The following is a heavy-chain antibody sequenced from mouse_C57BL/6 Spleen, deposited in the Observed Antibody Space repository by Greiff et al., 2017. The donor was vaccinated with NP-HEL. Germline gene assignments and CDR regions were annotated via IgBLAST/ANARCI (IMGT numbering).Heavy chain of an antibody. D-gene: IGHD1-1*01. J-gene: IGHJ1*03. Sequence: EVKLVESGAELVRPGASVQLSCTASGFNIKDYYMHWVKQRPEQGLEWIGRIAPEDDDTAYAPTFQGKVTMTADTSSNTAYLQLSSLTSEDTAVYYCTTGDGSSHWYFDVWGTGTTVTVSS. V-gene: IGHV14-1*01. CDR1: GFNIKDYY. CDR3: TTGDGSSHWYFDV. CDR2: IAPEDDDT.